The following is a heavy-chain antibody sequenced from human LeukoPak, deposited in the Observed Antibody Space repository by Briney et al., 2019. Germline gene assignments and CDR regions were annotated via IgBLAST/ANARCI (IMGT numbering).Heavy chain of an antibody. Sequence: SQTLSVTCAISGDSVSSNSAAWNWIRQSPSRGLEWLGRTYYRSKWYNDYAVSVKSRITINPDTSKNQFSLQLNSVTPEDTAVYYCARGSVFGVVTNPYYYGMDVWGQGTTVTVSS. V-gene: IGHV6-1*01. CDR3: ARGSVFGVVTNPYYYGMDV. J-gene: IGHJ6*02. CDR1: GDSVSSNSAA. D-gene: IGHD3-3*01. CDR2: TYYRSKWYN.